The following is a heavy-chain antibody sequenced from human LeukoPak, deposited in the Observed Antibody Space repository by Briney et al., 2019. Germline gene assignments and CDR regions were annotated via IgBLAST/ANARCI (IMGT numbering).Heavy chain of an antibody. CDR3: ARADVDTAMVDY. CDR1: GGSISSGDYY. V-gene: IGHV4-30-4*08. J-gene: IGHJ4*02. Sequence: PSETLSLTCTVSGGSISSGDYYWSWIRQPPGKGLEWIGYVYYSGSTYYNPSLKSRVTISVDTSKNQFSLKLSSVTAADTAVYYCARADVDTAMVDYWSQGTLVTVSS. CDR2: VYYSGST. D-gene: IGHD5-18*01.